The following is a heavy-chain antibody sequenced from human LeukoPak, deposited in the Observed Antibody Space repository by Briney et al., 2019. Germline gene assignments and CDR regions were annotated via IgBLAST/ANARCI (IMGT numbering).Heavy chain of an antibody. CDR2: VSFDGTEK. Sequence: GGSLRLSCAASGFTFTNYGMHWVRQPPGRGLEWVAVVSFDGTEKYYADSVKGRLTISRDNSKNTLYLQMNRLRAEDTAVYFCAKDLIYYYQSSGFSPFDRWGQGTLVTVSS. CDR3: AKDLIYYYQSSGFSPFDR. CDR1: GFTFTNYG. V-gene: IGHV3-30*18. J-gene: IGHJ4*02. D-gene: IGHD3-22*01.